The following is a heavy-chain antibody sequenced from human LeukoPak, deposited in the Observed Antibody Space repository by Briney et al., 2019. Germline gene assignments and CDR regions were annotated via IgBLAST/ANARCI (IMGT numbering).Heavy chain of an antibody. V-gene: IGHV3-30*02. CDR2: IRYDGSTK. CDR3: AKTFYSGNYFDY. Sequence: GGSLRLSCAASGFTFSSYSMNWVRQAPGKGLEWVAFIRYDGSTKYYADSVKGRFTISRDNSKNTLYLQMNSLRAEDTAVYYCAKTFYSGNYFDYWGQGTLVTVSS. J-gene: IGHJ4*02. CDR1: GFTFSSYS. D-gene: IGHD4-23*01.